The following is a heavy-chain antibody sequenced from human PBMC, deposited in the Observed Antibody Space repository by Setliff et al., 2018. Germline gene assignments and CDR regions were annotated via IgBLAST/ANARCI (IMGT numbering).Heavy chain of an antibody. V-gene: IGHV4-38-2*01. CDR2: IYHDGRA. Sequence: PSETLSLTCAVSGLSISGEYYWRWIRQPPGGGPEWIGIIYHDGRAYYSTSLKSRVNLSLDMSKTQFSLHLNSVTAADTAVYYCMRQVGGGLWYFGYWGQGTLVTVSS. J-gene: IGHJ4*02. CDR1: GLSISGEYY. CDR3: MRQVGGGLWYFGY. D-gene: IGHD2-15*01.